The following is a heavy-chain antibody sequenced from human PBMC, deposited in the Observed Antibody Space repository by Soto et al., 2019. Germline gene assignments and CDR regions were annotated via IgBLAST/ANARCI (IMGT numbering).Heavy chain of an antibody. CDR3: ARDTPPTDY. V-gene: IGHV1-18*01. CDR1: GYTFTSYH. J-gene: IGHJ4*02. Sequence: QVQLVQSGAEVKKPGASVKVSCKTSGYTFTSYHISWVRQAPGQGLEWMGWISAYNTNTNYAQKFQGRVTMTTDTLTRTAYTELRSLRSDDTAVYYCARDTPPTDYWGQGTLVTVSS. CDR2: ISAYNTNT.